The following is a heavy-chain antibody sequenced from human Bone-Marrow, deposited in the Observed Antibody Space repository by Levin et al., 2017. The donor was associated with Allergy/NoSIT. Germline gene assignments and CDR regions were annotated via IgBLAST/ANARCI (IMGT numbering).Heavy chain of an antibody. D-gene: IGHD2-2*02. V-gene: IGHV5-51*01. CDR3: ARLLFEAVVQISAAIRDYYYHGMDV. J-gene: IGHJ6*02. CDR2: ISPDDSGV. Sequence: GESLKISCKGSGYRFANYWIAWVRQMPGKGLEWMGVISPDDSGVQYSPPFEGQVTISADKSIKTVYLQWGSLRASDSAMYFCARLLFEAVVQISAAIRDYYYHGMDVWGQGTKVSV. CDR1: GYRFANYW.